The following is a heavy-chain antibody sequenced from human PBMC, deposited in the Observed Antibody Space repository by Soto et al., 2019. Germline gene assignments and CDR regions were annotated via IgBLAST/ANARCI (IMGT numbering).Heavy chain of an antibody. CDR3: AKSQESRFGGIVVVPAAILHSFDY. CDR2: ISWNSGSI. Sequence: GGSLRLSCAASGFTFDDYAMHWVRQAPGKGLEWVSGISWNSGSIGYADSVKGRFTISRDNAKNSLYLQMNSLRAEDTALYYCAKSQESRFGGIVVVPAAILHSFDYWGQGTLVTVSS. CDR1: GFTFDDYA. V-gene: IGHV3-9*01. D-gene: IGHD2-2*02. J-gene: IGHJ4*02.